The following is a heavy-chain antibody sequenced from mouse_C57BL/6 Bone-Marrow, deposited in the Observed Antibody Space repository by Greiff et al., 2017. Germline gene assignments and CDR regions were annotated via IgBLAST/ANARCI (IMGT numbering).Heavy chain of an antibody. CDR3: AREPHCAWFAY. CDR1: GYTFTSYW. CDR2: IHPNSGST. V-gene: IGHV1-64*01. Sequence: QVQLKQPGAELVKPGASVKLSCKASGYTFTSYWMHWVKQRPGQGLEWIGMIHPNSGSTNYNEKFKSKATLTVDKSSSTAFMQLSSLTSGASAVCYCAREPHCAWFAYWGQGTLVTVSA. J-gene: IGHJ3*01.